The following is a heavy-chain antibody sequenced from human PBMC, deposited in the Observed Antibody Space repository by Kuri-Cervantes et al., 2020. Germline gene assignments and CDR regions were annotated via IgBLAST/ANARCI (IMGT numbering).Heavy chain of an antibody. CDR3: ARAMNYDSSGYYGVDAFDI. CDR1: GYTFTGYY. V-gene: IGHV1-2*02. D-gene: IGHD3-22*01. CDR2: INPNSGGT. Sequence: ASVKVSCKASGYTFTGYYMHWVRQAPGQGLEWMGWINPNSGGTNYAQKFQGRVTMTRDTSISTAYMELSRLRSDDTAVYYCARAMNYDSSGYYGVDAFDIWGQGTMVTVSS. J-gene: IGHJ3*02.